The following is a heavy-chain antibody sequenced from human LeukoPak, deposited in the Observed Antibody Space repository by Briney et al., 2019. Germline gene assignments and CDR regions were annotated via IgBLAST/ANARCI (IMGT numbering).Heavy chain of an antibody. CDR1: GYSFTSYW. Sequence: GESLKISCKGSGYSFTSYWIGWVRQMPGKGLEWMVIIYPGDSDTRYSPSFQGQVTISADKSISTAYLQWSSLKASDTAMYYCARGAYDSSGYYYPGWFDPWGQGTLVTVSS. CDR3: ARGAYDSSGYYYPGWFDP. J-gene: IGHJ5*02. D-gene: IGHD3-22*01. V-gene: IGHV5-51*01. CDR2: IYPGDSDT.